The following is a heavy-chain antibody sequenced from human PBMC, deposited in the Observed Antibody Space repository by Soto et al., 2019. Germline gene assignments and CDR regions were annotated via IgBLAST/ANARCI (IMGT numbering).Heavy chain of an antibody. D-gene: IGHD3-10*01. V-gene: IGHV3-23*01. Sequence: GGSLRLSCAASGFTFSSYAMSWVRQAPGKVLEWVSAISGSGGSTYYADSVKGRFTISRDNSKNTLYLQMNSLRAEDTAVYYCAKDLRRYYGSGSPPGAFDIWGQGXMVTV. CDR2: ISGSGGST. CDR1: GFTFSSYA. J-gene: IGHJ3*02. CDR3: AKDLRRYYGSGSPPGAFDI.